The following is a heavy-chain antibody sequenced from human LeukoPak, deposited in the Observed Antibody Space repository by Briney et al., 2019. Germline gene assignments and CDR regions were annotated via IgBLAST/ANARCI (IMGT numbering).Heavy chain of an antibody. CDR1: GGSISSGTYY. D-gene: IGHD5-12*01. J-gene: IGHJ3*02. CDR3: ARDLLHRGYAFDI. CDR2: IYSSGST. Sequence: SETLSLTCTVSGGSISSGTYYWSWVRQPAGKGLEWLGRIYSSGSTNYNPSLKSRVTISVDPSKNQFSLKLSSVTAADTAVYYCARDLLHRGYAFDIWGQGTMVTASS. V-gene: IGHV4-61*02.